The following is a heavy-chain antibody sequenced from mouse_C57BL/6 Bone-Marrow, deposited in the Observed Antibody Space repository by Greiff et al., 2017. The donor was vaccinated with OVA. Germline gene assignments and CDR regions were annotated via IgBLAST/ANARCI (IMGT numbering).Heavy chain of an antibody. CDR1: GFTFSSYG. CDR3: ARHYYYGSPYFDY. D-gene: IGHD1-1*01. V-gene: IGHV5-6*01. CDR2: ISSGGSYT. J-gene: IGHJ2*01. Sequence: EVHLVESGGDLVKPGGSLKLSCAASGFTFSSYGMSWVRQTPGKRLEWVATISSGGSYTYYPDSVKGRFTISRDNAKNTLYLQMSSLKSEDTAMYYCARHYYYGSPYFDYWGQGTTLTVSS.